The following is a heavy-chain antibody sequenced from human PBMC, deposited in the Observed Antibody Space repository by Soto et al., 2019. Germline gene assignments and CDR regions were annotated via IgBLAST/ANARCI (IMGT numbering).Heavy chain of an antibody. J-gene: IGHJ6*02. CDR3: AIAPRYGMGV. CDR1: GFTFSSYW. Sequence: EVQLVESGGGLVQPGGSLRLSCAASGFTFSSYWMHWVRQAPGNGLVWLSRINSDGSSATYADSVKGRFTISRDKAKSTLYLQMNSLRAEDTAMYYCAIAPRYGMGVWGQGITVTVSS. V-gene: IGHV3-74*01. CDR2: INSDGSSA.